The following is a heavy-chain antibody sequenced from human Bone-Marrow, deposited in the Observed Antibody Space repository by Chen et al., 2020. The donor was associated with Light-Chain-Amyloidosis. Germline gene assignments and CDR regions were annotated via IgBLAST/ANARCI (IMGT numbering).Heavy chain of an antibody. CDR3: AKVLSAFDGSYNFDH. Sequence: EGRLVESGGDLIQPGGSLRLSCEASGFTFRSYPMSWVRQASGKGLEWVSSISSTGSAAYYADTVKGRFTISRDNSKNTVHLQMDNLRAEDTAMYYCAKVLSAFDGSYNFDHWGRGNLVTVSS. CDR1: GFTFRSYP. V-gene: IGHV3-23*04. D-gene: IGHD3-10*01. J-gene: IGHJ4*02. CDR2: ISSTGSAA.